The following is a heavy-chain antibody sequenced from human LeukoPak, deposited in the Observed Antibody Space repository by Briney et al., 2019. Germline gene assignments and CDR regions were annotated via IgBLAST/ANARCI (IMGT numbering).Heavy chain of an antibody. Sequence: PSETLSLTCTVPGGSISSYYWSWLRQPPGKGLEWIGYIYYSGSTNYNPSLKSRVTISVDTSKNQFSLKLSSVTAADTAVYCCATSTHSFDYWGQGTLVTVSS. CDR1: GGSISSYY. D-gene: IGHD5/OR15-5a*01. V-gene: IGHV4-59*01. CDR3: ATSTHSFDY. CDR2: IYYSGST. J-gene: IGHJ4*02.